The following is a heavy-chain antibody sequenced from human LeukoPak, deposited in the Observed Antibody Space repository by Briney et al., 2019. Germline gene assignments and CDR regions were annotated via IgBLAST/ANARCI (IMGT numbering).Heavy chain of an antibody. CDR3: ARGQLLGGWDYFDY. J-gene: IGHJ4*02. V-gene: IGHV4-38-2*02. D-gene: IGHD6-13*01. CDR1: GYSISSGYY. CDR2: IYHSGST. Sequence: ETLALTCTVSGYSISSGYYWGWIRQPPGKGLEWIGSIYHSGSTYYNPSLKSRVRISVDTSKNQCSLNLNSVTAADTAVYYCARGQLLGGWDYFDYWGQGTLVTVSS.